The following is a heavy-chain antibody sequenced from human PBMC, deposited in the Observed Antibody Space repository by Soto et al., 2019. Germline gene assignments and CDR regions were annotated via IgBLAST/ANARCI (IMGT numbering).Heavy chain of an antibody. CDR2: INPSGGST. V-gene: IGHV1-46*01. J-gene: IGHJ6*02. CDR1: GYTFTSYY. Sequence: GASMKVSCEASGYTFTSYYMHWGRPAPWQGLEWVGIINPSGGSTSYAQKFQGRVTMTRDTSTSTVYMELSSLRSEDTAVYYCAREDSSSWTLDRYYYYYGMDVWGQGTTVTVSS. D-gene: IGHD6-13*01. CDR3: AREDSSSWTLDRYYYYYGMDV.